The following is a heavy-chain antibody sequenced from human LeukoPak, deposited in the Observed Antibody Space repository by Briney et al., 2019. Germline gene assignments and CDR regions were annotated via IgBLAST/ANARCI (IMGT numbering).Heavy chain of an antibody. CDR2: INHSGST. J-gene: IGHJ5*02. Sequence: SETLSLTCAVYGGSSSGYYWSWIRQPPGKGLEWIGEINHSGSTNYNPSLKSRVTISVDTSKNQFSLKLSSVTAADTAVYYCARPGYCSGGSCPRWFDPWGQGTLVTVSS. D-gene: IGHD2-15*01. CDR1: GGSSSGYY. CDR3: ARPGYCSGGSCPRWFDP. V-gene: IGHV4-34*01.